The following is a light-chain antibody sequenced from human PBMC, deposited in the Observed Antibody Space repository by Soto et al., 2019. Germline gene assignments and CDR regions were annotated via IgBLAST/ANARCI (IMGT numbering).Light chain of an antibody. V-gene: IGKV1-8*01. Sequence: QMTQSPSSLSASVGDRVTITCRASQGISSYLAWYQQKPGKAPKLLIYAASTLQSGVPSRFSGSGSGTDFTLTISCLQSEDFATYYCQQYYSYPLTFGQGTKVDI. CDR1: QGISSY. J-gene: IGKJ1*01. CDR3: QQYYSYPLT. CDR2: AAS.